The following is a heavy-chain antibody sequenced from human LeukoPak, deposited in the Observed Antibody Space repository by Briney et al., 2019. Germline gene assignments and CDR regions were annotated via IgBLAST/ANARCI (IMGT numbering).Heavy chain of an antibody. CDR2: IHYDGTT. J-gene: IGHJ4*02. Sequence: PSETLSLTCTVSGDSINNYYWSWIRRSPGKGLEWIGYIHYDGTTSYNPSLKSRVTISLDTSKNQFSLNLRSVTAADTALFYCVRSGGYYYDALWGQGTLVTVSS. D-gene: IGHD3-22*01. V-gene: IGHV4-59*08. CDR3: VRSGGYYYDAL. CDR1: GDSINNYY.